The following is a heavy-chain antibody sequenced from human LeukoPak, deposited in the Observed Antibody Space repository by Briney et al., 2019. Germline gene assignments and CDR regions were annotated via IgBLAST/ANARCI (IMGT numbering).Heavy chain of an antibody. D-gene: IGHD3-3*01. Sequence: RSGGSLRLSCAASGFTFSSYGMHWVRQAPGKGLEWVAVISYDGSNKYYADSVKGRFTISRDNSKNTLYLQINNLRPEDTAVYFCTKAANTYYDFWSGYPHYYFGMDVWGQGTTVIVSS. CDR2: ISYDGSNK. J-gene: IGHJ6*02. CDR3: TKAANTYYDFWSGYPHYYFGMDV. CDR1: GFTFSSYG. V-gene: IGHV3-30*18.